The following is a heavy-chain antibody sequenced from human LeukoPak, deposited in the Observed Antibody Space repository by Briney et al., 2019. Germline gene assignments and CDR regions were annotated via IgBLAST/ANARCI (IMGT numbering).Heavy chain of an antibody. CDR2: IYHSGST. D-gene: IGHD2-2*01. V-gene: IGHV4-30-2*01. CDR3: ATSPPVVPAAITAFDI. Sequence: SETLSLTCTVSGGSISSGGYYWSWVRQPPGKGLEWIGYIYHSGSTYYNPSLKSRVTISVDRSKNQFSLQLSSVTAADTAVYYCATSPPVVPAAITAFDIWGQGTMVTVSS. CDR1: GGSISSGGYY. J-gene: IGHJ3*02.